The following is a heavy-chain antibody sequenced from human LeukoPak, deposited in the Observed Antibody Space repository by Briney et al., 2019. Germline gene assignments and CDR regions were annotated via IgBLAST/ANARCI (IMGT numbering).Heavy chain of an antibody. CDR2: VNLQGSI. CDR1: GGSISNTNW. Sequence: SETLSLTCGVSGGSISNTNWWTWVRQPPGKGLEWIGEVNLQGSINYNPSLKSRVAISVDKSENHISLKLTSVTAADTAVYYCAREGGPYRPLDYSGQGTLVTAAS. V-gene: IGHV4-4*02. J-gene: IGHJ4*02. CDR3: AREGGPYRPLDY.